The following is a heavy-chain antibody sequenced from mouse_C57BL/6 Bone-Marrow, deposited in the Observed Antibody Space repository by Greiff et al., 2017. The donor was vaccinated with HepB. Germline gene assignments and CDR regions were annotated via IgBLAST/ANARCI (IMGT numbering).Heavy chain of an antibody. CDR3: GVVAYYYAMDY. V-gene: IGHV1-20*01. J-gene: IGHJ4*01. CDR2: INPYNGDT. CDR1: GYSFTGYF. D-gene: IGHD1-1*01. Sequence: EVQLVESGPELVKPGDSVKISCKASGYSFTGYFMNWVMQSHGKSLEWIGRINPYNGDTFYNQKFKGKATLTVDKSSSTAHMELRSLTSEDSAVYYCGVVAYYYAMDYWGQGTSVTVSS.